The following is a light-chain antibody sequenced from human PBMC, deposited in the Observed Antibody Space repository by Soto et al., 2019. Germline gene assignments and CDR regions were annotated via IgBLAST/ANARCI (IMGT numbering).Light chain of an antibody. CDR1: SSDVGAYNY. J-gene: IGLJ1*01. CDR3: TSWTSSNSYV. CDR2: DVS. V-gene: IGLV2-14*01. Sequence: QSVLTQPASVSGSPAQSITISCTGTSSDVGAYNYVSWYQQYPGKAPKLMIFDVSNRPSRISHRFSGSTSGDTASLTISGLQAEEEADYYCTSWTSSNSYVFGTGTKLTVL.